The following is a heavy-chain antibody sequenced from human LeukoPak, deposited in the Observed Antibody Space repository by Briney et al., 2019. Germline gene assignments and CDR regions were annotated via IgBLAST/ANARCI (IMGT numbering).Heavy chain of an antibody. CDR2: IKPDGSAK. CDR1: GFTFSAFS. V-gene: IGHV3-7*02. Sequence: GGSLRLSCAASGFTFSAFSMNWVRQAPGKGLEWVANIKPDGSAKYYVDSVEGRFTISRDNAKNSLYLQMNSLRAEDTAPYYCARHMDVWGQGTTVTVSS. CDR3: ARHMDV. J-gene: IGHJ6*02.